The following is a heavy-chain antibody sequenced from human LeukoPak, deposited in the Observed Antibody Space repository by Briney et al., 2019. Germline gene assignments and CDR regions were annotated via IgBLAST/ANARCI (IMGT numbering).Heavy chain of an antibody. D-gene: IGHD5-12*01. V-gene: IGHV4-59*01. CDR2: IYYSGST. CDR3: ARGISGYALGYYYYMDV. Sequence: ASETLSLTCTVSGVSISSYYWSWIRQPPGKGLEWIGYIYYSGSTNYNPSLKSRVTISVDTSKNQFSLRLSSVTAADTAVYYCARGISGYALGYYYYMDVWGKGTTVTVSS. CDR1: GVSISSYY. J-gene: IGHJ6*03.